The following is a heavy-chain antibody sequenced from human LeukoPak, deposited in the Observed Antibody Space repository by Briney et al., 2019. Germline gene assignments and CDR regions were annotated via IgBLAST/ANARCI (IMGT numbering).Heavy chain of an antibody. CDR3: ARAFLPPDIVVVVAATFRGYFYYGMDV. CDR1: GYTFTSYA. CDR2: INAGNGNT. D-gene: IGHD2-15*01. J-gene: IGHJ6*02. V-gene: IGHV1-3*01. Sequence: ASVKVSCKASGYTFTSYAMHWVRQAPGQRLEWMGWINAGNGNTKYSQKFQGRVTITRDTSASTAYMELSSLRSEDTAVYYCARAFLPPDIVVVVAATFRGYFYYGMDVWGQGTTVTVSS.